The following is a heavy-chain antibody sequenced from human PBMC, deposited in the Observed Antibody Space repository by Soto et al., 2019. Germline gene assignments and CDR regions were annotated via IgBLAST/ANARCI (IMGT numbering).Heavy chain of an antibody. V-gene: IGHV4-59*01. J-gene: IGHJ3*02. D-gene: IGHD3-10*01. CDR2: ISYSGST. CDR3: ASPGGGPSVLDI. CDR1: GGSISSYY. Sequence: SETLSLTCTVSGGSISSYYWSWIRQPPGKGLEWIGDISYSGSTNYNPSLKSRVTISVDTSKNQFSLNLTSVTAADTAVYYCASPGGGPSVLDIWGKGTMVTVSS.